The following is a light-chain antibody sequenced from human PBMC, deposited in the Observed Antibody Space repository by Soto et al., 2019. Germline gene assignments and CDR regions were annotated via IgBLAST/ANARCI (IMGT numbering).Light chain of an antibody. CDR1: QSISSW. V-gene: IGKV1-5*01. CDR3: QQYNIYPLT. CDR2: DAS. Sequence: DIQMTQSPSTLSASVGDRVTITCRASQSISSWLAWYQQKPGKAPKLLVYDASSLESGVPSRFSGSGSGTKFTLTTNTLQPDDFATYYCQQYNIYPLTSGGGTKVNIK. J-gene: IGKJ4*01.